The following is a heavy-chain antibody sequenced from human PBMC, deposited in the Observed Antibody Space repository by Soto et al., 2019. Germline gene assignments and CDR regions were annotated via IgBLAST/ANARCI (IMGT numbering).Heavy chain of an antibody. CDR2: ISYDGSNK. CDR1: GFTFSSYG. Sequence: GGSLRLSCAASGFTFSSYGMHWVRQAPGKGLEWVAVISYDGSNKYYADSVKGRFTISRDNSKNTLCLQMNSLRAEDTAVYYCAKEATYYYYGMDVWGQGTTVTVSS. CDR3: AKEATYYYYGMDV. V-gene: IGHV3-30*18. J-gene: IGHJ6*02.